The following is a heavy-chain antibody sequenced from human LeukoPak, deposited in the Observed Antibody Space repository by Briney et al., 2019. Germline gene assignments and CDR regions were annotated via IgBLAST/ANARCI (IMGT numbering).Heavy chain of an antibody. CDR1: GYSFTGYY. J-gene: IGHJ6*03. D-gene: IGHD2-8*01. CDR2: INPDGDVT. CDR3: ARGPNHSYYMDF. V-gene: IGHV1-2*02. Sequence: ASVKVSCKASGYSFTGYYIHWVRQAPGQGLEWMGWINPDGDVTKSAQKFQGRVTMTTDKSINTVFMELSGLTSDDTALYYCARGPNHSYYMDFWGKGTTVSVSS.